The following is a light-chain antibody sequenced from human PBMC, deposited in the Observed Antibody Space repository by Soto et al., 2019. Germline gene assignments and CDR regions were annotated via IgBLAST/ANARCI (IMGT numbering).Light chain of an antibody. V-gene: IGLV2-23*02. CDR2: EVN. J-gene: IGLJ1*01. Sequence: QSVLTQPASVSGSPGQSITISCTGNSSDVGSYSLVSWYQLHPGRAPKLIIYEVNQRPSGVSNRFSGSKSGNTASLTISGLQAEDEADYYCCSFAGSGIYVFGSGTKVT. CDR3: CSFAGSGIYV. CDR1: SSDVGSYSL.